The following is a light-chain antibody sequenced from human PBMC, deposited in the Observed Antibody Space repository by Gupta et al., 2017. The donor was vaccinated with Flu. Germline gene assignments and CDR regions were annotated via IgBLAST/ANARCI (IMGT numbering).Light chain of an antibody. CDR3: QQYYGAPYS. V-gene: IGKV4-1*01. J-gene: IGKJ2*03. CDR1: QNLLYNSSNKNY. CDR2: WAS. Sequence: QLPDLLPVSLGERATIKCRASQNLLYNSSNKNYLAWFQQKPGQPPKLLIYWASIRESGVPDRFSGSGSGTDFTLTINSLQAEDVAVYYCQQYYGAPYSFGQGTKLEIK.